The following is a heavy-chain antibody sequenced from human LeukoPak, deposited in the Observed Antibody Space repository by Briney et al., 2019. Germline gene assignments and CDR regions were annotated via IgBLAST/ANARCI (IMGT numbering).Heavy chain of an antibody. CDR1: GFTLDTYW. J-gene: IGHJ4*02. CDR3: AKDVQMTSNAYYNYFDY. D-gene: IGHD3-22*01. Sequence: QPGGSLRLSCAASGFTLDTYWMNWVRQAPGKGLEWVSYISSSSSTIYYADSVKGRFTISRDNAKNSLFLEMNSLRPEDTAFYYCAKDVQMTSNAYYNYFDYWGQGTLVTVSS. V-gene: IGHV3-48*04. CDR2: ISSSSSTI.